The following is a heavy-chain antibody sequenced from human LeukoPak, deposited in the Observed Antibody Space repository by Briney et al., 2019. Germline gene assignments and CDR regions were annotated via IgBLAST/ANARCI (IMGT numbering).Heavy chain of an antibody. CDR2: IYPGDSDT. V-gene: IGHV5-51*01. D-gene: IGHD3-22*01. CDR1: GYSFTNYW. J-gene: IGHJ4*02. CDR3: ARREIDDSSGYSYYFDY. Sequence: GESLKISCKGSGYSFTNYWIGWVRQMPGKGLEWMGVIYPGDSDTRYSPSFQGQVTISADKSISTAYLQWSSLKASDTAMYYCARREIDDSSGYSYYFDYWGQGTLVTVSS.